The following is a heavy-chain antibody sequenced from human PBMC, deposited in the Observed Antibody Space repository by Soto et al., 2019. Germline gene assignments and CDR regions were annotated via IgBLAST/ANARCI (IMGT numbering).Heavy chain of an antibody. CDR2: MNPNSGNT. CDR3: ARGQYCSGGSCPNNWFDP. CDR1: GYTFTSYD. V-gene: IGHV1-8*01. Sequence: QVQLVQSGAEVKKPGASVKVSCKASGYTFTSYDINWVRQATGQGLEWMGWMNPNSGNTGYAQKFQGRVTMTRTTSISTAYMELSSLRSEDTAVYYCARGQYCSGGSCPNNWFDPWGQGTLVTVSS. D-gene: IGHD2-15*01. J-gene: IGHJ5*02.